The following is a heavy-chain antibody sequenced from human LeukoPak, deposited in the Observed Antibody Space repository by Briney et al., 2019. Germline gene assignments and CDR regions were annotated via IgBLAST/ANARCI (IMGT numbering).Heavy chain of an antibody. D-gene: IGHD2-15*01. CDR2: IYYSGST. CDR1: GGSISSYY. Sequence: ETSETLSLTCTVSGGSISSYYWSWIRQPPGKGLEWIGYIYYSGSTNYNPSLKSRVTISVDTSKNQFSLKLSSVTAADTAVYYCARSRLRCSGGSRYSSEFQHWGQGTLVTVSS. CDR3: ARSRLRCSGGSRYSSEFQH. V-gene: IGHV4-59*01. J-gene: IGHJ1*01.